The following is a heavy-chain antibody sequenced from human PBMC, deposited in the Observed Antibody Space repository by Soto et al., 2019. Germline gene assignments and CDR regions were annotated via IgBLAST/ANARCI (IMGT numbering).Heavy chain of an antibody. Sequence: GASVKVSCKASGYTFTSYYMHWVRQAPGQGLEWMGIINPSGGSTSYAQKFQGRVTMTRDTSTSTVYMELSSLRSGDTAVYYCARPLSTIEDYDSSAFDIWGQGTMVTVSS. V-gene: IGHV1-46*01. CDR3: ARPLSTIEDYDSSAFDI. CDR2: INPSGGST. CDR1: GYTFTSYY. J-gene: IGHJ3*02. D-gene: IGHD3-22*01.